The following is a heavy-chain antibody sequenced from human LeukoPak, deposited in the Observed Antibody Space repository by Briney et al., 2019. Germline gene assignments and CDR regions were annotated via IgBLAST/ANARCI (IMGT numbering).Heavy chain of an antibody. CDR3: ARVAIQGVPAPTGWFDP. D-gene: IGHD2-2*01. J-gene: IGHJ5*02. Sequence: KPSETLSLTCTVSGGPISSSSYYWGWIRQPPGKGLEWIGSIYYSGSTYYNPSLKSRVTISVDTSKNQFSLKLSSVTAADTAVYYCARVAIQGVPAPTGWFDPWGQGTLVTVSS. V-gene: IGHV4-39*07. CDR1: GGPISSSSYY. CDR2: IYYSGST.